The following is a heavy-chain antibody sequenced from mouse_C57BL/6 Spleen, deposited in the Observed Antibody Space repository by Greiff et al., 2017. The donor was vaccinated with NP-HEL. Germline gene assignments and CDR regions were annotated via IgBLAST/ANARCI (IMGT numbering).Heavy chain of an antibody. D-gene: IGHD1-2*01. J-gene: IGHJ2*01. CDR2: ISSGGSYT. CDR1: GFTFSSYG. Sequence: EVKLMESGGELVKPGGSLKLSCAASGFTFSSYGLSWVRQTPDKRLEWVATISSGGSYTYYPDSVKGRFTISRDNAKNTLYLQMSSLKSEDTAMYYCARPSLRGLYFDYWGQGTTLTVSS. CDR3: ARPSLRGLYFDY. V-gene: IGHV5-6*01.